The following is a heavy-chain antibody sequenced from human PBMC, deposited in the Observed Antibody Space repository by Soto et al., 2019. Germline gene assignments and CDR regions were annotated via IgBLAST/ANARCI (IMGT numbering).Heavy chain of an antibody. CDR2: INPNSGGT. V-gene: IGHV1-2*04. J-gene: IGHJ4*02. Sequence: ASVKVSCKASGGTFSSYAISWVRQSPGQGLEWMGWINPNSGGTNYAQKFQGWVTMTRDTSISTAYMELSRLRSDDTAVYYCARVRRGYSGYDFAISFDYWGQGTLVTVSS. CDR1: GGTFSSYA. D-gene: IGHD5-12*01. CDR3: ARVRRGYSGYDFAISFDY.